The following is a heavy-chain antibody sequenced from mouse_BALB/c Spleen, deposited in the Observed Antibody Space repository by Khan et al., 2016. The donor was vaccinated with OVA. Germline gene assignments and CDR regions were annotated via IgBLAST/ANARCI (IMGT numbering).Heavy chain of an antibody. D-gene: IGHD1-1*01. V-gene: IGHV5-6*01. Sequence: EVELVESGGDLVEPGGSLKLSCAASGFTFSTYGMSWVRQTPDKRLEWVATISTGGHYTYYPDSVRGRFTISRDNAKNTLYLQMTSLKSEDTAMFYCARVAYYYESEGFAYWGQGTLVTVSA. CDR3: ARVAYYYESEGFAY. CDR2: ISTGGHYT. J-gene: IGHJ3*01. CDR1: GFTFSTYG.